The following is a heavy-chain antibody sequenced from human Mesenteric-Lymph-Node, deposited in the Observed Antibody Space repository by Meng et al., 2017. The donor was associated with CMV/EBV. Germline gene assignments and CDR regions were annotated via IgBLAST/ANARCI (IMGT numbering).Heavy chain of an antibody. V-gene: IGHV3-48*03. Sequence: GGSLRLSCAASGLTLSTYGINWVRQAPGKGLEWISYISCSDSLIYYADSVKGRFIISRDNAKYTLYLRMNSLRAEDTAVYYCARHRFCSGGTYYYYGMAVWGQGTTVTVSS. CDR2: ISCSDSLI. D-gene: IGHD2-15*01. J-gene: IGHJ6*02. CDR3: ARHRFCSGGTYYYYGMAV. CDR1: GLTLSTYG.